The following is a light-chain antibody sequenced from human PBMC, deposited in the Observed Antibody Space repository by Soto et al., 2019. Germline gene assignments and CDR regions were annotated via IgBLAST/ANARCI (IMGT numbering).Light chain of an antibody. J-gene: IGLJ1*01. CDR1: SSDFGSYNL. Sequence: QSALTQPPSVSGAPGQAVTIYCNGTSSDFGSYNLVSWYQQHPGKAPKLMIYEVSKRPSGVSNRFSGSKSGNTASLTISGLQAEDEADYHCCSYAGSSPAYVFGTGTKVTVL. CDR3: CSYAGSSPAYV. CDR2: EVS. V-gene: IGLV2-23*02.